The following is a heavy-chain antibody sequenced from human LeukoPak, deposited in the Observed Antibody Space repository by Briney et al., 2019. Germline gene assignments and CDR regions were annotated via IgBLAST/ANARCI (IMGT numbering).Heavy chain of an antibody. V-gene: IGHV3-7*01. D-gene: IGHD6-19*01. CDR3: SRAKSGSSSGSF. CDR2: IKEDGGEK. J-gene: IGHJ4*02. Sequence: GGSLRLSCAGSXFGFSTYWMNWVRQAPXXXXXWVANIKEDGGEKYYVDSVKGRFTISRDNAKNSLYLQMNSLRDDDTAVYYCSRAKSGSSSGSFWGQGTLVIVSS. CDR1: XFGFSTYW.